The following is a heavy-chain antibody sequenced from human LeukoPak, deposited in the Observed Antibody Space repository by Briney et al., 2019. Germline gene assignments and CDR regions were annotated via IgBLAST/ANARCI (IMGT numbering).Heavy chain of an antibody. J-gene: IGHJ3*02. CDR1: GGSISTYY. Sequence: SETLSLTCPVSGGSISTYYWSWIRQPPGKGLEWIGYIYYSGSTRYNPSLKSRVTILVDTSKNQFSLKLSSVTAADTAVYYCARPYSSGWYAAFDIWGQGTMVTVSS. V-gene: IGHV4-59*08. CDR3: ARPYSSGWYAAFDI. D-gene: IGHD6-19*01. CDR2: IYYSGST.